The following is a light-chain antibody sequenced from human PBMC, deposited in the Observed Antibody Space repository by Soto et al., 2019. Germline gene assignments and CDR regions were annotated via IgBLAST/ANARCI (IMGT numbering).Light chain of an antibody. CDR2: EVS. V-gene: IGLV2-14*01. CDR1: SSDVGGYDY. CDR3: KSYRSSGTPFV. J-gene: IGLJ1*01. Sequence: QSALTQPASVSGSPGQSITISCTGTSSDVGGYDYVSWYQQHPGRAPKLMIYEVSYRPSGVSSRFSGSKSGNKASLTISGLQAEDEADYYCKSYRSSGTPFVFGTGTKVTV.